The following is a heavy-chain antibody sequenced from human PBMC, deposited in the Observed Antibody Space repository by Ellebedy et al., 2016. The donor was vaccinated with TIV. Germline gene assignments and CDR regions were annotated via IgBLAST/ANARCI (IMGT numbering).Heavy chain of an antibody. CDR1: GDSISSSNYF. CDR2: VFYSGRT. D-gene: IGHD6-19*01. Sequence: MPSETLSLTCTVSGDSISSSNYFWGWIRQPPGKGLEWIGSVFYSGRTYYNPSLESRLTISVDTSKNQFSLNLRSVTAADTAVYYCARRGTVTVAATVDFHHWGQGTLVTVSS. CDR3: ARRGTVTVAATVDFHH. V-gene: IGHV4-39*01. J-gene: IGHJ1*01.